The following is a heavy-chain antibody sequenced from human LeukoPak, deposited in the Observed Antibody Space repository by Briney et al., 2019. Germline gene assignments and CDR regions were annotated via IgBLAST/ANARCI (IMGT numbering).Heavy chain of an antibody. Sequence: GGSLRLSCAASGFTFSGYGMHWVRQAPGKGLEWVAVISYDGSNKYYEDSVKGRFIISRDNSKNTLYVQMNSLRAEDTAVYYCAKYLAHSSGWLLDAFDIWGQGTMVTVSS. CDR1: GFTFSGYG. J-gene: IGHJ3*02. CDR2: ISYDGSNK. V-gene: IGHV3-30*18. CDR3: AKYLAHSSGWLLDAFDI. D-gene: IGHD6-19*01.